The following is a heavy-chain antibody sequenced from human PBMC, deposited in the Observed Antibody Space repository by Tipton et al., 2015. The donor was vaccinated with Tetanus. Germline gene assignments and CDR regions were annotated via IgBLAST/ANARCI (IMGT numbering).Heavy chain of an antibody. Sequence: SLRLSCAASAFTFSTYSMSCVRQAPGKGLEWISYISPTGSTVHYADSVKGRFTISRDNAKNSLYLQMNSLRDADTAAYYCARVRGGGSYPNAFDIWGQGTLVTVSS. J-gene: IGHJ3*02. CDR3: ARVRGGGSYPNAFDI. CDR1: AFTFSTYS. D-gene: IGHD1-26*01. V-gene: IGHV3-48*02. CDR2: ISPTGSTV.